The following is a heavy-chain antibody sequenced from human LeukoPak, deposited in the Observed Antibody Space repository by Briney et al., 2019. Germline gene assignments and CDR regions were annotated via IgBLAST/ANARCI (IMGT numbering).Heavy chain of an antibody. D-gene: IGHD3-22*01. Sequence: GGSLRLSCAASGFTFSSYGMHGVRQAPGKGLEWVALIWYDGSNKYYADSVKGRFTISRDNSKNTLYLQMNSLRAEDTAVYYCARSYYYDSSHTVDYWGQGTLVTVSS. CDR3: ARSYYYDSSHTVDY. CDR2: IWYDGSNK. J-gene: IGHJ4*02. V-gene: IGHV3-33*01. CDR1: GFTFSSYG.